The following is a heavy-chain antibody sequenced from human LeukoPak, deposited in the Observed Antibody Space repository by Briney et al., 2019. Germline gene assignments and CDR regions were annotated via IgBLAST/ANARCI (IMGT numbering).Heavy chain of an antibody. V-gene: IGHV4-38-2*01. CDR3: ALEGGDFYGSGSPDY. J-gene: IGHJ4*02. D-gene: IGHD3-10*01. CDR1: GYSISSGYY. Sequence: SETLSLTCAVSGYSISSGYYWGWIRQPPGKGLEWIGSIYHSGSTYYNPSLKSRVTISVDPSKNQFSLKLSSVTAADTAVYYCALEGGDFYGSGSPDYWGQGTLVTVSS. CDR2: IYHSGST.